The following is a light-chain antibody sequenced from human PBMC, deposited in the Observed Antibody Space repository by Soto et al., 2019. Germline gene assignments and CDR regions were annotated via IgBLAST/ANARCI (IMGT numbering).Light chain of an antibody. J-gene: IGLJ1*01. CDR3: SSYTSRSTLGV. CDR1: SSDFNNYDR. Sequence: QSALTQPPSVSGSPGQSVTISCTGTSSDFNNYDRVSWYQRPPGTGPKLIIFEVNNRPSGVPDRFSGSKSGNTASLTISGLQAEDEADYYCSSYTSRSTLGVFGTGTKVTVL. V-gene: IGLV2-18*02. CDR2: EVN.